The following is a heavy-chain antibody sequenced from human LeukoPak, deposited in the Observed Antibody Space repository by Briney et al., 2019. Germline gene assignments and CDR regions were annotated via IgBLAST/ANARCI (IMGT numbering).Heavy chain of an antibody. Sequence: ASVKVSCKASGGTFSSYAISWVRQAPGQGLEWMGGIIPIFGTANYAQKFQGRVTITTDESTSTAYMELSSLRSEDTAVYYCARHFWSGYYCDYWGQGTLVTVSS. J-gene: IGHJ4*02. CDR3: ARHFWSGYYCDY. V-gene: IGHV1-69*05. CDR2: IIPIFGTA. CDR1: GGTFSSYA. D-gene: IGHD3-3*02.